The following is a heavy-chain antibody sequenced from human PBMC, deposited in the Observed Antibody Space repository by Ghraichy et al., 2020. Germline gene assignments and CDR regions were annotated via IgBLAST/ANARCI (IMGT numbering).Heavy chain of an antibody. CDR3: ARDGFVAGPALGAFDI. D-gene: IGHD6-19*01. Sequence: GGSLRLSCAASGFTFSSYGMHWVRQAPGKGLEWVAVIWYDGSNKYYADSVKGRFTISRDNSKNTLYLQMNSLRAEDTAVYYCARDGFVAGPALGAFDIWGQGTMVTVSS. CDR2: IWYDGSNK. J-gene: IGHJ3*02. CDR1: GFTFSSYG. V-gene: IGHV3-33*01.